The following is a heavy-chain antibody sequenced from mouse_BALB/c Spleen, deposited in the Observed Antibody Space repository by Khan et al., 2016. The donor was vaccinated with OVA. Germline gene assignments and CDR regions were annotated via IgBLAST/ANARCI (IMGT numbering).Heavy chain of an antibody. Sequence: VQLKQSGPGLVAPSQSLSITCTISGFSLTNYGVHWVRQPPGKGLEWLGVIWSDGSTTYNSDLKSRLSISNDNSKSQVFLKMNSLQTDDTAMYDCARQTNEQYYIMDYWGQGTSVTVSA. CDR2: IWSDGST. CDR1: GFSLTNYG. J-gene: IGHJ4*01. CDR3: ARQTNEQYYIMDY. V-gene: IGHV2-6-1*01.